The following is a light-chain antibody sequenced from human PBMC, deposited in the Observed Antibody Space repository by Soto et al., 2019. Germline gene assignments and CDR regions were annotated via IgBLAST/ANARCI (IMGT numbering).Light chain of an antibody. CDR2: GAY. J-gene: IGKJ5*01. CDR3: QQRSNWPPIT. Sequence: TLPVSPGARATLYCRASQSLSSDLAWYQQKPGQTPRLLIYGAYTRATGIPARFSGSGSGTDFTLTISSLEPEDFAVYYCQQRSNWPPITFGQGTLLEIK. CDR1: QSLSSD. V-gene: IGKV3-11*01.